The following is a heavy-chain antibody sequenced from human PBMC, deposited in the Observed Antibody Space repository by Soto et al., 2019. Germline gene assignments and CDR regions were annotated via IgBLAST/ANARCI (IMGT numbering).Heavy chain of an antibody. CDR2: IYSGGST. V-gene: IGHV3-53*01. CDR1: GFTVSSNY. CDR3: ARIMKGDYYAFDI. D-gene: IGHD4-17*01. Sequence: GGSLRLSCAASGFTVSSNYMSWVRQAPGKGLEWVSVIYSGGSTYYADSVKGRFTISRDNSKNTLYLQMNSLRAEDTAVYYCARIMKGDYYAFDIWGQGKMVTVSS. J-gene: IGHJ3*02.